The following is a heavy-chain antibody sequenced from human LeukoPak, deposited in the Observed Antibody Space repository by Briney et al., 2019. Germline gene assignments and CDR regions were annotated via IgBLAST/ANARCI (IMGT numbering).Heavy chain of an antibody. CDR2: IYHSGST. CDR1: GGSISSGYY. D-gene: IGHD6-13*01. J-gene: IGHJ4*02. V-gene: IGHV4-38-2*02. CDR3: ARFRIAAAGTGFDY. Sequence: SETLSLTCTVSGGSISSGYYWGWIRQPPGKGLEWIGSIYHSGSTYYNPSLKSRVTISVDTSKNQFSLKLSSVTAADTAVYYCARFRIAAAGTGFDYWGQGTLVTVSS.